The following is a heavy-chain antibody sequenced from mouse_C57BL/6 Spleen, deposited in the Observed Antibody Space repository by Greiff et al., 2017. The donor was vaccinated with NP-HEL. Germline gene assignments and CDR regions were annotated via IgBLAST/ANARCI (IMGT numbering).Heavy chain of an antibody. CDR2: IDPSASET. Sequence: QVQLQQPGAELVRPGSSVKLSCKASGYTFTSYWMHLVKQRPIQGLEWIGNIDPSASETHYNQKFKDKATLTVDKSSSTAYMQLSSLTSEDSAVYYCAFSNFSPVVDYAMDYWGQGTSVTVSS. V-gene: IGHV1-52*01. D-gene: IGHD1-1*01. CDR1: GYTFTSYW. J-gene: IGHJ4*01. CDR3: AFSNFSPVVDYAMDY.